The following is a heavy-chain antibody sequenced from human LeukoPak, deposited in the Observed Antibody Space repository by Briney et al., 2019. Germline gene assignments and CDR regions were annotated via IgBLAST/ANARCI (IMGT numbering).Heavy chain of an antibody. V-gene: IGHV4-4*07. Sequence: SETLSLTCTVSGGSISSYYWSWIRQPAGKGLEWIGRIYTSGSTNYNPSLKSRVTTSIDTSKNQLSLNLKSVTAADTAVYYCARDRDVDDFDSWGHGTLVTVSS. CDR3: ARDRDVDDFDS. D-gene: IGHD2-15*01. CDR2: IYTSGST. J-gene: IGHJ4*01. CDR1: GGSISSYY.